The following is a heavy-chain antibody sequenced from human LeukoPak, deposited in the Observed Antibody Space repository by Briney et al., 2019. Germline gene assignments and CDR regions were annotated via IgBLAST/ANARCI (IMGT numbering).Heavy chain of an antibody. CDR3: AKDSLADIDY. CDR1: GFILSNYG. J-gene: IGHJ4*02. D-gene: IGHD3-16*01. V-gene: IGHV3-30*02. CDR2: IRHDGSMK. Sequence: GGTLRLSCAASGFILSNYGMYWVRQAPGKGLEWVAFIRHDGSMKNYADSVKGRSTISRDNSKNTLYLQMNSLRAEDTAVYYCAKDSLADIDYWGQGTLVTVSS.